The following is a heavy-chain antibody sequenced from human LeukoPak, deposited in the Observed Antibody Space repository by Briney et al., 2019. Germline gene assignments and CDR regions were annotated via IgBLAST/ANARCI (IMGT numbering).Heavy chain of an antibody. CDR2: ISTSSIYI. Sequence: GGSLRLSCAASGFTFSNYRMNWVRQAPGKGLEWVTSISTSSIYIYYADSLKGRFTISRDNAKNSLYLQMNSLRAEDTAVYYCARGRDGYNLVDAFDIWGQGIMVTVSS. D-gene: IGHD5-24*01. CDR1: GFTFSNYR. J-gene: IGHJ3*02. CDR3: ARGRDGYNLVDAFDI. V-gene: IGHV3-21*01.